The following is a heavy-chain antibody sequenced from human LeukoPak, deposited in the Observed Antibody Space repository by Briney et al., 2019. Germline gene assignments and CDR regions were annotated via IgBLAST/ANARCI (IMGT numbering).Heavy chain of an antibody. D-gene: IGHD6-6*01. V-gene: IGHV4-30-2*01. CDR3: ARDLEAPYSSSSAKDY. J-gene: IGHJ4*02. CDR2: IYHSGST. CDR1: GGSISSGGYY. Sequence: PSETLSLTCTVSGGSISSGGYYWSWIGQPPGKGLEWIGYIYHSGSTYYNPSLKSRVTISVDRSKNQFSLKLSSVTAADTAVYYCARDLEAPYSSSSAKDYWGQGTLVTVSS.